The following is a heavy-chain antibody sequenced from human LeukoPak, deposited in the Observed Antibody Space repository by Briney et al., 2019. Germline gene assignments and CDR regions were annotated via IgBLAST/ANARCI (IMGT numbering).Heavy chain of an antibody. Sequence: SQTLSLTCAISGDSVSSSNPAWNWVRQSPSRGLEWLGRTYYRSKWYNDYAVSVKSRITINPDTSKNQFSLQLNSVTPEDTAVYYCVRDWLGYYYDYWGQGALVTVSS. CDR1: GDSVSSSNPA. V-gene: IGHV6-1*01. J-gene: IGHJ4*02. CDR2: TYYRSKWYN. D-gene: IGHD6-19*01. CDR3: VRDWLGYYYDY.